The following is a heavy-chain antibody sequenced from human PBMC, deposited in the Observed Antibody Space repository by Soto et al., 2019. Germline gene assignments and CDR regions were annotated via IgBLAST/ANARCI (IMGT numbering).Heavy chain of an antibody. Sequence: QITLKEAGPTLVKPTETLTLTCTFSGFSFTTTRMFVGWTRQPPGKTLEWLAIIYWDGESRYNPLLRRRLTLTEDTAKNQVVLTMTKMYPTDAATYYCAHRDSTGTTTYFDSWCQGIPVTVAS. D-gene: IGHD1-1*01. V-gene: IGHV2-5*02. J-gene: IGHJ4*02. CDR1: GFSFTTTRMF. CDR2: IYWDGES. CDR3: AHRDSTGTTTYFDS.